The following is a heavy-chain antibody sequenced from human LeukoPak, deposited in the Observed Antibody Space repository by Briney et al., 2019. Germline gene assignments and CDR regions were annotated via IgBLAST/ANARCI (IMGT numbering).Heavy chain of an antibody. J-gene: IGHJ5*02. CDR1: GGSFSGYY. D-gene: IGHD3-10*01. CDR3: ARGYGSGSHWFDP. Sequence: PSETLYLTCAVYGGSFSGYYWSWIRQPPGKGLEWIGYIYDTGTTDYIPSLKSRVTISVDTSKNQFSLKLSSVTTGDTAVYYCARGYGSGSHWFDPWGQGTLVTVSS. V-gene: IGHV4-59*01. CDR2: IYDTGTT.